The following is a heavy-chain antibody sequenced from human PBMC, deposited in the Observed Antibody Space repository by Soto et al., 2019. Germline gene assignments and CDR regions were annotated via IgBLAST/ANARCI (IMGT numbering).Heavy chain of an antibody. J-gene: IGHJ4*02. D-gene: IGHD3-22*01. CDR2: IYHSGST. CDR1: GGSISSSNW. Sequence: SETLSLTCAVSGGSISSSNWWSWVRQPPGKGLEWIGEIYHSGSTNYNPSLKSRVTISVDKSKNQFSLKLSSVTAADTAVYYCARSYYDSSGYYYFDYWGQGTLVTVSS. V-gene: IGHV4-4*02. CDR3: ARSYYDSSGYYYFDY.